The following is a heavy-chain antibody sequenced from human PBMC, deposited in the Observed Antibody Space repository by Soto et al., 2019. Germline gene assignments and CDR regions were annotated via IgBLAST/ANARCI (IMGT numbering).Heavy chain of an antibody. CDR2: IWYDGSNK. V-gene: IGHV3-33*01. D-gene: IGHD3-10*01. J-gene: IGHJ4*02. Sequence: GGSLRLSCAASGFTFSSYGMHWVRQAPGKGLEWVAVIWYDGSNKYYADSVKGRFTISRNNSKNTLYLQMNSLRAEDTAVYYGARGIHRAMNYGSGHFTKKEFDYWGQGTLVTVSS. CDR3: ARGIHRAMNYGSGHFTKKEFDY. CDR1: GFTFSSYG.